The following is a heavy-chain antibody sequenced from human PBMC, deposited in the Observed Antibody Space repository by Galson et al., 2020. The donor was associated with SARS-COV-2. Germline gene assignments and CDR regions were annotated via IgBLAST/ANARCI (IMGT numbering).Heavy chain of an antibody. CDR3: ARRGGTGTTRHFDL. D-gene: IGHD1-7*01. V-gene: IGHV4-39*01. Sequence: SETLSLTCTVSGGSISTTSYFWGWIRQPPGKGLEWIGTIYYSGTTYYNPSLRSRVTISVDTSTNQFSLKLNSVTAADTAVYYCARRGGTGTTRHFDLWGRGTLVTVSS. CDR1: GGSISTTSYF. J-gene: IGHJ2*01. CDR2: IYYSGTT.